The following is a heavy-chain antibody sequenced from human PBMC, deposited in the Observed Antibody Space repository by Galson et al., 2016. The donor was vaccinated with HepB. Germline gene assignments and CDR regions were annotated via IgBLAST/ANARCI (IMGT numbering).Heavy chain of an antibody. Sequence: SLRLSCAASGFTSSSYAMSWVRQAPGKGLEWVSTISGSGATTYVADSVKGRFTMSRDNSKNTLYLQMNSLRVEDTAIYYCAKGGQWLLRGPGWFDPWGQGTLVSVSS. CDR1: GFTSSSYA. CDR2: ISGSGATT. V-gene: IGHV3-23*01. D-gene: IGHD6-19*01. CDR3: AKGGQWLLRGPGWFDP. J-gene: IGHJ5*02.